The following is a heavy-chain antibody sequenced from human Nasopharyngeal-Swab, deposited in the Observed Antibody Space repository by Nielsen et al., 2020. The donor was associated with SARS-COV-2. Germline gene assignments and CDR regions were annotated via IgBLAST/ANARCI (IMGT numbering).Heavy chain of an antibody. V-gene: IGHV1-46*01. CDR2: INPGGGDT. CDR3: ANRRLEGIDV. D-gene: IGHD1-1*01. Sequence: VSVKVSCKASGYTFTTYNVHWVRQAPGQGLEWMGRINPGGGDTGYAQKFQGRVTMTRDTSTSTVYMEVSSLRSEDTAVYYCANRRLEGIDVWGQGTTV. CDR1: GYTFTTYN. J-gene: IGHJ6*02.